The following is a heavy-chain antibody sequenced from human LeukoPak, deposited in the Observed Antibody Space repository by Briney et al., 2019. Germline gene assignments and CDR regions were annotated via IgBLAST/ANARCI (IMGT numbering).Heavy chain of an antibody. Sequence: SETLSLTGTVSGGSIIGHYWSWIRQPPGKGLEYIGYIYYSGNTNYNPSLQSRVTISVATSKNQFSLKLSAVSAADTAVYYCARLDRYYYDTSAMDVWGKGTTVTVAP. J-gene: IGHJ6*04. V-gene: IGHV4-59*11. CDR2: IYYSGNT. D-gene: IGHD3-22*01. CDR1: GGSIIGHY. CDR3: ARLDRYYYDTSAMDV.